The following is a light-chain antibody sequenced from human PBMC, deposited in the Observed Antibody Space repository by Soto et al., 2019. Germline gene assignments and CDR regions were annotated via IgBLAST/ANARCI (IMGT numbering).Light chain of an antibody. Sequence: EVVMTQSPATLSVSPGERATLSCRASQSVTSNYLAWYQQKPGQAPRLLVYGASSRATGISDRFSGSGSGTDFTLTISRLEPEDFAVYYCQHYVSPPITFGQGTRLEIK. J-gene: IGKJ5*01. CDR2: GAS. CDR1: QSVTSNY. CDR3: QHYVSPPIT. V-gene: IGKV3-20*01.